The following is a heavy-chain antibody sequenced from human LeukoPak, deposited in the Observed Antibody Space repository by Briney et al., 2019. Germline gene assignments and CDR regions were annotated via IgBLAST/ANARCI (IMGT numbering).Heavy chain of an antibody. J-gene: IGHJ6*03. V-gene: IGHV1-18*01. CDR2: ISAYNGNT. D-gene: IGHD3-3*01. CDR3: ARDVTIFGVVNMDV. Sequence: GASVKVSCKASGYTFTSYDINWVRQAPGQGLEWMGWISAYNGNTSYAQKLQGRVTMTTDTSTSTAYMELRSLRSDDTAVYYCARDVTIFGVVNMDVWGKGTTDTVSS. CDR1: GYTFTSYD.